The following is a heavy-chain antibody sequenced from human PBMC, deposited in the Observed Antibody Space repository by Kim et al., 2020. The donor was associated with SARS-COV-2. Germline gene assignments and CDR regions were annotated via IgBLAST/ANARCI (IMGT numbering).Heavy chain of an antibody. V-gene: IGHV4-39*01. J-gene: IGHJ4*02. CDR3: ARDNGDFWSGYTRPYYFDY. CDR2: IYYSGST. D-gene: IGHD3-3*01. CDR1: GGSISSSSYY. Sequence: SETLSLTCTVSGGSISSSSYYWGWIRQPPGKGLEWIGSIYYSGSTYYNPSLKSRVTISVDTSKNQFSLKLSSVTAADTAVYYCARDNGDFWSGYTRPYYFDYWGQGTLVTVSS.